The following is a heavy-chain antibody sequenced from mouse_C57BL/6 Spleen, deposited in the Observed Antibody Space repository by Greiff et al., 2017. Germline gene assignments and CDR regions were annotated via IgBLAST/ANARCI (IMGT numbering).Heavy chain of an antibody. J-gene: IGHJ4*01. CDR2: ISSGGSYT. V-gene: IGHV5-6*01. CDR1: GFTFSSYG. CDR3: ARHGSSYRDYAMDY. Sequence: EVHLVESGGDLVKPGGSLKLSCAASGFTFSSYGMSWVRQTPDKRLEWVATISSGGSYTYYPDSVKGRFTISRDNAKNTLYLQMSSLKSEDTAMYYCARHGSSYRDYAMDYWGQGTSVTVSS. D-gene: IGHD1-1*01.